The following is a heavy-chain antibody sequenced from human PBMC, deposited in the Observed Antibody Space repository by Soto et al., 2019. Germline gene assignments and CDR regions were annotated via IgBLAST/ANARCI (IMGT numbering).Heavy chain of an antibody. V-gene: IGHV1-3*01. CDR2: INAGNGNT. J-gene: IGHJ4*02. CDR1: GYTFTSHA. CDR3: ARSIVVVTALDY. D-gene: IGHD2-21*02. Sequence: ASVKVSCKASGYTFTSHAMHWVRQAPGQRLEWKGWINAGNGNTKYSQKFQGRVTITRDTSASTAYMELSSLRSEDTAVYYCARSIVVVTALDYWGQGTLVTVSS.